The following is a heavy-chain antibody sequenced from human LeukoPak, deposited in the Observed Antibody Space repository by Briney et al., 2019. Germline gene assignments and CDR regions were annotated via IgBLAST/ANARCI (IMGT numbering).Heavy chain of an antibody. J-gene: IGHJ6*03. Sequence: GASVKVSCEASGYTFTSYDINWVRQATGQGLEWMGWTNPNSGNTGYAQKFQGRVTITRNTSISTAYMELSSLRSEDTAVYYCAIIAAAGDYYYYYMDVWGKGTTVTVSS. V-gene: IGHV1-8*03. CDR3: AIIAAAGDYYYYYMDV. CDR2: TNPNSGNT. D-gene: IGHD6-13*01. CDR1: GYTFTSYD.